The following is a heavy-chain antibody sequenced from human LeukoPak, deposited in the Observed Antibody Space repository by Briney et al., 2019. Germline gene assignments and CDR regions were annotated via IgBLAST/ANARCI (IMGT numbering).Heavy chain of an antibody. CDR1: GFTFSSYS. D-gene: IGHD3-22*01. CDR3: AKPPWGITLIVVAKYFDY. V-gene: IGHV3-23*01. CDR2: ISGSGDNT. Sequence: PGGSLRLSCAASGFTFSSYSMNWVRQAPGKGLEWVSGISGSGDNTYYADSVKGRFTISRDNSKNTLYLQMNSLRAEDTAVYYCAKPPWGITLIVVAKYFDYWGQGTLVTVSS. J-gene: IGHJ4*02.